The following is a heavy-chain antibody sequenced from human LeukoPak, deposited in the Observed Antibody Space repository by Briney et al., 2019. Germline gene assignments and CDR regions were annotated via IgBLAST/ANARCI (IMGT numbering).Heavy chain of an antibody. J-gene: IGHJ6*03. D-gene: IGHD3-3*02. V-gene: IGHV3-33*01. CDR3: ARGIVWGSIFNRPSWRDYYYYYMDV. CDR2: IWYDGSNK. CDR1: GFTFSSYG. Sequence: PGRSLRLSCAASGFTFSSYGMHWVRQAPGKGLEWVAVIWYDGSNKYYADSVKGRFTISRDNSKNTLYLQMNSLRAEDTAVYYCARGIVWGSIFNRPSWRDYYYYYMDVWGKGTTVTVSS.